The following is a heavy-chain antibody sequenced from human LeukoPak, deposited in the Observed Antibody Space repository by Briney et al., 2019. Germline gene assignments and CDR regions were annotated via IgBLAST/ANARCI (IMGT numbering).Heavy chain of an antibody. J-gene: IGHJ5*02. CDR2: ISYDGSNK. CDR3: AKGPRVRGVITWFDP. Sequence: GRSLRLSCAASGFTFSSYGMHWVRQAPGKGLEWVAVISYDGSNKYYADSVKGRFTISRDNSKNTLYLQMNSLRAEDTAVYYCAKGPRVRGVITWFDPWGQGTLVTVSS. D-gene: IGHD3-10*01. CDR1: GFTFSSYG. V-gene: IGHV3-30*18.